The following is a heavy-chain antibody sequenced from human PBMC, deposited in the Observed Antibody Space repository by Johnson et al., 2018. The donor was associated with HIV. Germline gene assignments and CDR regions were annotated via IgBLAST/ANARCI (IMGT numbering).Heavy chain of an antibody. CDR2: ISYDGSNK. CDR1: GFTFSSYA. V-gene: IGHV3-30*04. D-gene: IGHD6-6*01. Sequence: QVQLVESGGGVVQPGRSLRLSCAASGFTFSSYAMHWVRQAPGKGLEWVAVISYDGSNKYYADSVKGRFTISRDNSKNTLYLQMNSLRAEDTAVYYCAFIEYSSLDAFDIWGQGTMVT. J-gene: IGHJ3*02. CDR3: AFIEYSSLDAFDI.